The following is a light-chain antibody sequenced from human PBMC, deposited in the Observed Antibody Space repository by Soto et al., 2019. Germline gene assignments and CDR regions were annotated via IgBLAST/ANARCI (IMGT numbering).Light chain of an antibody. CDR1: SSDIGAYNY. CDR3: TSYRSGTALYV. CDR2: DVS. V-gene: IGLV2-14*01. Sequence: QSALTQPASVSGSPGQSITISCTGTSSDIGAYNYVSWYQQHAGKAPKLMIYDVSVRPSGVSSRFSGSKSGNTASLTISGLQAEDEADYYCTSYRSGTALYVFGTGTKVTVL. J-gene: IGLJ1*01.